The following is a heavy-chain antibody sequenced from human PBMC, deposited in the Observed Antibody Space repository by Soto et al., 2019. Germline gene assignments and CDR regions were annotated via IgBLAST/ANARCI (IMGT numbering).Heavy chain of an antibody. V-gene: IGHV4-34*01. Sequence: PSETLSLTCAVYGGSFSGYYWSWIRQPPGKGLEWIGEINHSGSTNYNPSLKSRVTISVDTSKNQFSLKLSSVTAADTAVYYCARGIRTSVYAIYGRACNWFDPWGQGTLVTVSS. J-gene: IGHJ5*02. D-gene: IGHD2-8*01. CDR3: ARGIRTSVYAIYGRACNWFDP. CDR1: GGSFSGYY. CDR2: INHSGST.